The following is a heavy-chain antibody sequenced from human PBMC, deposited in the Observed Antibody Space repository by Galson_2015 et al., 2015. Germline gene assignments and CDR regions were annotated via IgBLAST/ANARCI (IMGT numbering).Heavy chain of an antibody. CDR3: ARHGVVVAGSPHIFDP. CDR2: VYYSGST. CDR1: GDSISSRSYY. Sequence: LSLTCTVSGDSISSRSYYWGWIRQPPGKGPEWIGSVYYSGSTYYNPSLKSRVTISVDTSKNQFSLRLSSVTAADTAVYYCARHGVVVAGSPHIFDPWGQGTLVTVSS. V-gene: IGHV4-39*01. D-gene: IGHD2-15*01. J-gene: IGHJ5*02.